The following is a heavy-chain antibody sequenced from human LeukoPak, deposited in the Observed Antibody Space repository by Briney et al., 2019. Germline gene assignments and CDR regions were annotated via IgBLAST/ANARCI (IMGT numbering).Heavy chain of an antibody. V-gene: IGHV3-30-3*01. Sequence: GRSLRLSCAASGFTFSSYAIHWVRQGPGKGLEWVAVISFDGNNKYYADSVKGRFTISRDNSKNTLYLQMNSLRAEDTAVYYCARDSDGCFDYWGQGTLVTVSS. J-gene: IGHJ4*02. CDR3: ARDSDGCFDY. CDR2: ISFDGNNK. CDR1: GFTFSSYA. D-gene: IGHD6-19*01.